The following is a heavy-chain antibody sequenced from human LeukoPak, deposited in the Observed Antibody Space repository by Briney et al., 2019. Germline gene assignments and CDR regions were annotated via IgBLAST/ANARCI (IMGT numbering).Heavy chain of an antibody. CDR2: ISYDGSNK. CDR3: ARVYEDCSGGSCYSSGAFDI. D-gene: IGHD2-15*01. J-gene: IGHJ3*02. Sequence: PGGSLRLSCAASGFTFSSYAMHWVRQAPGKGLEWVAVISYDGSNKYYADSVKGRFTISRDNSKNTLYLQMNSLRAEDTAVYYCARVYEDCSGGSCYSSGAFDIWGQGTMVTVSS. V-gene: IGHV3-30*04. CDR1: GFTFSSYA.